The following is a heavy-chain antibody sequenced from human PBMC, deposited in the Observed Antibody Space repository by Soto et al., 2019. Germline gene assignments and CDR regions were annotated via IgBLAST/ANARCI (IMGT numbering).Heavy chain of an antibody. Sequence: SETLSLTCNVSGGSISSYYWTWIRQPPGKGLEYIGYIYNTGSANYNPSLKSRVSISLDTSKNQFSLNLRSVTAADTAVYYCAGMSFTGFGELIGNFYFHGMDVWGQGTTVTVSS. CDR2: IYNTGSA. V-gene: IGHV4-59*03. D-gene: IGHD3-3*01. CDR1: GGSISSYY. CDR3: AGMSFTGFGELIGNFYFHGMDV. J-gene: IGHJ6*02.